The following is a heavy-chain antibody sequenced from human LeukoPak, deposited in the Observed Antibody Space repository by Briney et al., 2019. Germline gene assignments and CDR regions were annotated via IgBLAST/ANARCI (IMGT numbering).Heavy chain of an antibody. CDR1: GFTFSSYA. CDR3: AKDYEPLVGVHRWGDWFDP. CDR2: ISGSGGST. D-gene: IGHD1-26*01. J-gene: IGHJ5*02. V-gene: IGHV3-23*01. Sequence: GGSLRLSCAASGFTFSSYAMSWVRQAPGRGLEWVSAISGSGGSTYYADSVKGRFTISRDNSKNTLYLQMNSLRAEDTAVYYCAKDYEPLVGVHRWGDWFDPWGQGTLVTVSS.